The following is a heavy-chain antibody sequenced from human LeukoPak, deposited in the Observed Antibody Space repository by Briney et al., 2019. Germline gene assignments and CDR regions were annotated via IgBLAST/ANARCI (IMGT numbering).Heavy chain of an antibody. CDR1: GVSISSYY. CDR2: IYYSGST. D-gene: IGHD3-16*02. V-gene: IGHV4-59*01. Sequence: SETLSLTCTVSGVSISSYYWSWIRQPPGKGLEWIGYIYYSGSTNYNPSLKSRFTISVDTSKNQFSLKLSSVTAADTAVYYCARGGAVYDYVWGSYRYSLFFDYWGQGTLVTVSS. CDR3: ARGGAVYDYVWGSYRYSLFFDY. J-gene: IGHJ4*02.